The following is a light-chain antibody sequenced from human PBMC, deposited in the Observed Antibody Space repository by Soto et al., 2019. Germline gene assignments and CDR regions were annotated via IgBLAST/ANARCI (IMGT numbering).Light chain of an antibody. J-gene: IGKJ1*01. CDR2: AAS. CDR3: QQSYSTPPWT. Sequence: DIHMTPAPSAPSASLGDRVTLPCRASQSVNNWLAWYQQKPGKAPKLLIYAASSLQSGVPSRFSGSGSGTDFTLTISSLQPEDFATYYCQQSYSTPPWTFGQGTKVDIK. V-gene: IGKV1-39*01. CDR1: QSVNNW.